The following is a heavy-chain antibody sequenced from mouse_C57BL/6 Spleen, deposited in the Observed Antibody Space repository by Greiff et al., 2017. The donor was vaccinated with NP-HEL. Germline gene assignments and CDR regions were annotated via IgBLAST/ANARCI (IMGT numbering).Heavy chain of an antibody. CDR3: ARGEYSSGYNYFDY. CDR1: GYTFTDYY. J-gene: IGHJ2*01. D-gene: IGHD3-2*02. CDR2: INPNNGGT. Sequence: EVKLQQSGPELVKPGASVKISCKASGYTFTDYYMNWVKQSHGKSLEWIGDINPNNGGTSYNQKFKGKATLTVDKSSSTAYMELRSLTSEDSAVYYCARGEYSSGYNYFDYWGQGTTLTVSS. V-gene: IGHV1-26*01.